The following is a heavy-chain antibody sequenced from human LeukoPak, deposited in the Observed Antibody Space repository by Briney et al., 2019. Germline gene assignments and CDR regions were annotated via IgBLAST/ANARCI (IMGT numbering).Heavy chain of an antibody. CDR1: GFTFTNAW. J-gene: IGHJ4*02. Sequence: GGSLRLSCAASGFTFTNAWMSWVRQAPGKGLEWVGRIKSKTEGGTTDYAAPVKGRFTISRDDSKKTLYLQMNSLKTEDTAVDYCTTGGSPYWGQGTLVTVSS. CDR3: TTGGSPY. CDR2: IKSKTEGGTT. D-gene: IGHD3-10*01. V-gene: IGHV3-15*01.